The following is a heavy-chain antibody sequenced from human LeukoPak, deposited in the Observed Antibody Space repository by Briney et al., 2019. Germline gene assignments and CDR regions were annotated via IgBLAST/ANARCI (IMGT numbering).Heavy chain of an antibody. Sequence: PSETLSLTCTVSGGSISSSSYYWGWIRQPPGKGLEWIGTIYYGGSTYYNPSLKSRVTISVDTSRNQFSLKLSSVTAAETAAYYCASVGGAYCPSTSCYSGYWGQGTLVTVSS. CDR1: GGSISSSSYY. CDR2: IYYGGST. V-gene: IGHV4-39*01. J-gene: IGHJ4*02. CDR3: ASVGGAYCPSTSCYSGY. D-gene: IGHD2-2*02.